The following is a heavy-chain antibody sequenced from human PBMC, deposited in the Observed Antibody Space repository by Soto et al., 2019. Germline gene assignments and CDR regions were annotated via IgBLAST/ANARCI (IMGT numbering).Heavy chain of an antibody. Sequence: PGGSLRLSCAASGFTFSSYAMSWVRQAPGKGLEWVSRISGDGSSTCYADSVKGRFTISRDNAKNTLYLQMNSLRAEDTAVYYCARALHLKALDYWGQGTLVTVSS. CDR1: GFTFSSYA. J-gene: IGHJ4*02. CDR3: ARALHLKALDY. V-gene: IGHV3-74*01. CDR2: ISGDGSST.